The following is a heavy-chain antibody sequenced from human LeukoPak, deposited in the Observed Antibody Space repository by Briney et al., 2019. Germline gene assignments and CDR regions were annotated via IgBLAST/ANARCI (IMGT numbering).Heavy chain of an antibody. CDR3: ARLPEQWLVPDY. CDR2: IYPGDSDT. Sequence: GESLKISCKGSGYSFSTYWIAWVRQMPGKGLEWMGIIYPGDSDTRYSPSFQGQVTISADKSISTAYLQWSSLKASDTAMYYCARLPEQWLVPDYWGQGTLVTVSS. V-gene: IGHV5-51*01. CDR1: GYSFSTYW. J-gene: IGHJ4*02. D-gene: IGHD6-19*01.